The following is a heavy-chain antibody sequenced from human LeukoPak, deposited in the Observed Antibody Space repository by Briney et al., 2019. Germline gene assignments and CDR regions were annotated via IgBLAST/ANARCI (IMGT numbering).Heavy chain of an antibody. D-gene: IGHD3-10*01. CDR1: GGTFSSYA. Sequence: ASVKVSCKASGGTFSSYAISWVRQAPGQGLEWMGWSNPNSGGTNYAQKFQGWVTMTRDTSISTAYMELSRLRSDDTAVYYCAREFGDAFDNWGQGTMVTVSS. V-gene: IGHV1-2*04. CDR3: AREFGDAFDN. CDR2: SNPNSGGT. J-gene: IGHJ3*02.